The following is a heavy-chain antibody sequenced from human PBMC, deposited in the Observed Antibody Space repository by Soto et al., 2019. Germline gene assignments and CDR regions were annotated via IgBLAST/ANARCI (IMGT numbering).Heavy chain of an antibody. D-gene: IGHD1-1*01. CDR3: ARDWKGAEGFDP. CDR1: GYTFSTYG. J-gene: IGHJ5*02. V-gene: IGHV1-18*01. Sequence: QVQLVQSGAEVKKPGASVKVSCKASGYTFSTYGFSWVRQAPGQGLEWMGWIGADNGDTNYAQNFQGRVTMTTDTSTPTSYMELRSLTSYDTAVYFCARDWKGAEGFDPWGQGTLVTVSS. CDR2: IGADNGDT.